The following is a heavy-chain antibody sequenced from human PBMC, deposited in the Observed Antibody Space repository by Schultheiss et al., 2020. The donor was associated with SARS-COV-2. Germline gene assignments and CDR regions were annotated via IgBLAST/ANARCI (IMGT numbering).Heavy chain of an antibody. Sequence: SQTLSLTCAVYGGSFSGYSWSWIRQPPGKGLEWIGEINHRGTTNYNPSLRSRVTISVDTSKNQFSLKLNSVTAADTAVYYCARDTNLARGWFDPWGQGTLVTVSS. CDR3: ARDTNLARGWFDP. CDR1: GGSFSGYS. J-gene: IGHJ5*02. D-gene: IGHD1-14*01. CDR2: INHRGTT. V-gene: IGHV4-34*01.